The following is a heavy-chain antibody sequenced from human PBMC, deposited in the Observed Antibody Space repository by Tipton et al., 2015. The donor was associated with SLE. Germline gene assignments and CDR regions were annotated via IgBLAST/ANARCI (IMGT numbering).Heavy chain of an antibody. D-gene: IGHD2-21*02. CDR3: ARGGRDPLGY. Sequence: TLSLTCAVYGGSFSGYYWSWIRQPPGKGLEWIGEINHSGSTNYNPSLKSRATISVDTSKNQFSLKLSSVTAADTAVYYCARGGRDPLGYWGQGTLVTVSS. CDR1: GGSFSGYY. V-gene: IGHV4-34*01. J-gene: IGHJ4*02. CDR2: INHSGST.